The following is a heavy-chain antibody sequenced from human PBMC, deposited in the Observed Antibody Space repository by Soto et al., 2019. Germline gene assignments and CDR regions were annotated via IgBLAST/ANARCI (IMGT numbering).Heavy chain of an antibody. J-gene: IGHJ4*02. D-gene: IGHD6-19*01. CDR1: GFTFSSYD. V-gene: IGHV3-30-3*01. CDR2: ISSYGSNK. CDR3: ARVLGYSSGPFDY. Sequence: PGGSPRLSRAASGFTFSSYDMHWVRQGPGTGLEWVAVISSYGSNKYYVDSVKGRFTISRDNSKNTLYLQMNSLRAEDTAVYYRARVLGYSSGPFDYWGQGTLVTVSS.